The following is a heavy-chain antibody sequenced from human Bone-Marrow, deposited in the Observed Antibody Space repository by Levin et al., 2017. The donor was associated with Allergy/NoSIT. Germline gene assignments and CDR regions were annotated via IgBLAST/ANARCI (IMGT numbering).Heavy chain of an antibody. CDR1: GFTFDDHA. Sequence: LSLTCVASGFTFDDHAMHWVRQGPGRGLDWVSGITWNSGDAGYADSVKGRFTISRDNAKNSLYLDMKDLRPEDTAVYYCARDMIAARPYYGMDVWGRGTAVTVFS. D-gene: IGHD6-13*01. CDR2: ITWNSGDA. CDR3: ARDMIAARPYYGMDV. J-gene: IGHJ6*02. V-gene: IGHV3-9*01.